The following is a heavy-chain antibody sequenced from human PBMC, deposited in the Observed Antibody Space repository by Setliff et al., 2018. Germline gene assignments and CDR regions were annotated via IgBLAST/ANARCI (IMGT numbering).Heavy chain of an antibody. CDR3: ARGRNVAARLLDS. D-gene: IGHD6-6*01. CDR2: INHSGTT. J-gene: IGHJ4*02. CDR1: GGTFSDYY. Sequence: PSETLSLTCAAYGGTFSDYYWTWIRQPPGKGLEWIGEINHSGTTNYHPSLRSRVTISVDTSKNQFSLKVTSVTAADTSVHFCARGRNVAARLLDSWGQGTLVTVSS. V-gene: IGHV4-34*01.